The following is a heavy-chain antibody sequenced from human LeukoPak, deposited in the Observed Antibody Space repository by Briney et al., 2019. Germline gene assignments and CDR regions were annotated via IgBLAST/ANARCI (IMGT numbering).Heavy chain of an antibody. V-gene: IGHV3-13*01. CDR3: ARGPRYYFDY. CDR1: GFTISSYD. D-gene: IGHD4-17*01. J-gene: IGHJ4*02. Sequence: TGGSLRLSCAASGFTISSYDMHWVRQATGKGLEWVSAIGTAGDTYYPGSVKGRFTISRENAKNSLYLQMNSLRAGDTAVYYCARGPRYYFDYWGQGTLVTVSS. CDR2: IGTAGDT.